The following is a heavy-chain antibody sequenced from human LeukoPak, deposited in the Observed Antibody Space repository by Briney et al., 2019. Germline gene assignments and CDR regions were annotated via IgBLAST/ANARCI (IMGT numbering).Heavy chain of an antibody. V-gene: IGHV1-24*01. J-gene: IGHJ5*02. D-gene: IGHD3-10*01. CDR1: GYTLTELS. CDR3: ATVPRSPIWFGEPAFDP. CDR2: FDPEDGET. Sequence: SVKVSCKVSGYTLTELSMHWVRQAPGKGLEWMGGFDPEDGETIYAQKFQGRITMTEDISTDTAYMELSSLRSEDTAVYYCATVPRSPIWFGEPAFDPWGQGTLVTLP.